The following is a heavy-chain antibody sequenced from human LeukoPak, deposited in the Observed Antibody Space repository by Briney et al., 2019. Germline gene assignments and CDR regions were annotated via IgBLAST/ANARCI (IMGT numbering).Heavy chain of an antibody. Sequence: SETLSLTCTVSGGSISSSSYYWGWIRQPPGKGLEWIGSIYYSGSTYYNPSLKSRVTISVDTSKNQFSLKLSSVTAADTAVYYCARHLGEYQLLYIVWFDPWGQGTLVTVSS. CDR3: ARHLGEYQLLYIVWFDP. CDR2: IYYSGST. V-gene: IGHV4-39*01. CDR1: GGSISSSSYY. J-gene: IGHJ5*02. D-gene: IGHD2-2*02.